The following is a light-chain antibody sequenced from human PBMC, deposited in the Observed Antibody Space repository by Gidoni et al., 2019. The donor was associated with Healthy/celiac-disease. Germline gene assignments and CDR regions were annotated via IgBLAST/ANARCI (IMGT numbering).Light chain of an antibody. V-gene: IGLV2-14*03. CDR2: DVS. CDR3: SSYTSSSHYV. CDR1: SSDVGGYNY. Sequence: QSALTQPASVSGSPGQSITISCTGTSSDVGGYNYVSWYQQHPGKAPKLMIYDVSNRPSGVSNRFSGSKSGNTASLTISGLQAEDEADYYCSSYTSSSHYVFGTGTMVTVL. J-gene: IGLJ1*01.